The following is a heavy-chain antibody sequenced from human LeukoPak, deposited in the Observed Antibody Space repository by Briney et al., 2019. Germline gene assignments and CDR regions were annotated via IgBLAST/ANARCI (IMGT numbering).Heavy chain of an antibody. CDR2: IYYSGST. D-gene: IGHD1-26*01. V-gene: IGHV4-39*01. J-gene: IGHJ3*02. Sequence: KPSETLSLTCTVSGGSISSSSYYWGWIRQPPGKGLEWIGSIYYSGSTYYNPSLKSRVTISVDTSKNQFSLKLSSVTAADTAVYYCARQELLCAFDIWGQGTMVTVSS. CDR3: ARQELLCAFDI. CDR1: GGSISSSSYY.